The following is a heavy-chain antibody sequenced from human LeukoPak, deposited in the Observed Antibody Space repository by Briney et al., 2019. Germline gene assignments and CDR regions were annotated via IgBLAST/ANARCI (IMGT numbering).Heavy chain of an antibody. CDR2: IRYDGSEK. CDR1: GFIFSSYG. Sequence: GGSLRLSCAASGFIFSSYGMHWVRQAPGKGLEWVALIRYDGSEKYYVDSVKGRFTISRDNSKNTLYLQMNSLRAEDTAVYYCAKDEIAVRPGWFDPWGQGTLVTVSS. D-gene: IGHD6-6*01. V-gene: IGHV3-30*02. J-gene: IGHJ5*02. CDR3: AKDEIAVRPGWFDP.